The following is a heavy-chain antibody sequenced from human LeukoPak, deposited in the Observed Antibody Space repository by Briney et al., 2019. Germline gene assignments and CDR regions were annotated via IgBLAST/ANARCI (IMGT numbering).Heavy chain of an antibody. D-gene: IGHD3-10*01. J-gene: IGHJ5*02. V-gene: IGHV1-8*01. CDR3: VRLFVQEASGWFDP. CDR1: GYTFSSYE. CDR2: MNPNSGNT. Sequence: GASVKVSCKSSGYTFSSYEINWVRQPPGQGLEWMGWMNPNSGNTAYAQKFQGRVTMTRDASISTAYMELSSLRSEDTAVYYCVRLFVQEASGWFDPWGQGTLVTVS.